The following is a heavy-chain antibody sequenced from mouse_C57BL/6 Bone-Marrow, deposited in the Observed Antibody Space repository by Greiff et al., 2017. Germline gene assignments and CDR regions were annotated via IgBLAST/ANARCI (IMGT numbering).Heavy chain of an antibody. J-gene: IGHJ3*01. Sequence: QVQLQQPGAELVRPGSSVKLSCKASGYTFTSYWMDWVKQRPGQGLEWIGNIYPSDSETHYNQKFKDKATLPVDKSSSTAYMQLSSLTSEDSAVYYCARLGYDYGGFAYWGQGTLVTVSA. V-gene: IGHV1-61*01. CDR3: ARLGYDYGGFAY. CDR2: IYPSDSET. D-gene: IGHD2-4*01. CDR1: GYTFTSYW.